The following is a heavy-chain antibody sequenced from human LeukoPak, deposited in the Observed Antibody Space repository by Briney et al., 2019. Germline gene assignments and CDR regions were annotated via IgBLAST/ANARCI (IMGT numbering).Heavy chain of an antibody. CDR1: GFTFSNYG. CDR2: IRYDGSNK. Sequence: GGSLRLSCAASGFTFSNYGMHGVRQAPGKGLEGVAFIRYDGSNKYYADSVKGRFTISRDNSKNSLYLQMNSLRAEDTAVYYCAKDRMVRGVIILGSSYFDYWGQGTLVTVSS. D-gene: IGHD3-10*01. J-gene: IGHJ4*02. CDR3: AKDRMVRGVIILGSSYFDY. V-gene: IGHV3-30*02.